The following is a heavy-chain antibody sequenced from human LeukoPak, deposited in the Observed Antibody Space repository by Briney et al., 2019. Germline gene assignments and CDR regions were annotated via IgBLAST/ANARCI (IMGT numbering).Heavy chain of an antibody. J-gene: IGHJ4*02. D-gene: IGHD2-2*01. CDR3: ARVPGVTSFDY. Sequence: SETLSLTCAVYGGSFSGYYWSWIRQPPGKGLEWIGETNHSGSTNYNPSLKSRVTISVDTSKNQFSLKLSSVTAADTAVYYCARVPGVTSFDYWGQGTLVTVSS. CDR2: TNHSGST. CDR1: GGSFSGYY. V-gene: IGHV4-34*01.